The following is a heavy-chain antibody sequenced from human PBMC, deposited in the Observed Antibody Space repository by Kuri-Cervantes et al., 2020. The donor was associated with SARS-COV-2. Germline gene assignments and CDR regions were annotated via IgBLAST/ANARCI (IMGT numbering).Heavy chain of an antibody. Sequence: SVKVSCKASGGTFSSYAISWVRQAPGQGLEWMGGITPIFGTANYAQKFQGRVTITTDESTSTAYMELSSLRSEDTAVYYCARGRIVVVPAAMPPGGYYMDVWGKGTTVTVSS. CDR1: GGTFSSYA. J-gene: IGHJ6*03. D-gene: IGHD2-2*01. V-gene: IGHV1-69*05. CDR2: ITPIFGTA. CDR3: ARGRIVVVPAAMPPGGYYMDV.